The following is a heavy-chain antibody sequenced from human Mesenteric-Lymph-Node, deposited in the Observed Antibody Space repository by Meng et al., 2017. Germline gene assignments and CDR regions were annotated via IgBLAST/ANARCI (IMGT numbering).Heavy chain of an antibody. CDR3: TTSLDGGKIN. J-gene: IGHJ4*02. Sequence: GESLKISCAASGFTFSNAWMSWVRQAPGKGLEWVGRIKSKTDGGTTDYAAPVKGRFTISRDDSKNTLYLQMNSLKTEDTAVYYCTTSLDGGKINWGQGTLVTVSS. V-gene: IGHV3-15*01. CDR1: GFTFSNAW. D-gene: IGHD4-23*01. CDR2: IKSKTDGGTT.